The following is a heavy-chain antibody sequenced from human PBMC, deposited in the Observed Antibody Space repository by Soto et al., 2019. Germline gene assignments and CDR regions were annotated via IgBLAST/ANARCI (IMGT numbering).Heavy chain of an antibody. D-gene: IGHD3-10*01. V-gene: IGHV1-69*01. CDR3: ARSRSMVRGVITPYYYYGMDV. Sequence: QVQLVQSGAEVKKPGSSVKVSCKASGGTFSSYAISWVRQAPGQGLEWMGGIIPIFGTANYAQKFQGRVTITADDSTSTGYMELGSLRSEDTAVYYCARSRSMVRGVITPYYYYGMDVWGQGTTVTVSS. CDR1: GGTFSSYA. CDR2: IIPIFGTA. J-gene: IGHJ6*02.